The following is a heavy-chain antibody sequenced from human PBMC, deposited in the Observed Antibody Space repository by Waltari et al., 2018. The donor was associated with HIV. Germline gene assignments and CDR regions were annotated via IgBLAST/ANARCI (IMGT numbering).Heavy chain of an antibody. CDR1: GFTFDDAW. CDR3: AAGTGRSDCDY. CDR2: IKGKTDAGTR. J-gene: IGHJ4*02. D-gene: IGHD7-27*01. Sequence: EVQLVESGGGLVEQGGSLRLSCEASGFTFDDAWMNWGRQAPGKGLCGAASIKGKTDAGTRDVAAPVKGRFSTARNYLKNTVDLQMNNLKTEVTALYYCAAGTGRSDCDYWGQGTLVTVSS. V-gene: IGHV3-15*01.